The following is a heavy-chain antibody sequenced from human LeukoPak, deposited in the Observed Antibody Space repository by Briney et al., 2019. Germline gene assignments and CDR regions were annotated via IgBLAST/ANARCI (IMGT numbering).Heavy chain of an antibody. CDR1: GHSINTDYY. V-gene: IGHV4-38-2*02. CDR2: IYHSGST. CDR3: TRDPGYAHYMDV. Sequence: PSETLSLTCTVSGHSINTDYYWAWVRQPPGKGLEWIGSIYHSGSTYYGPALKSRVTISVDTSKNQFSLQLSSVTAADTAVYYCTRDPGYAHYMDVWGKGTTVTVSS. J-gene: IGHJ6*03. D-gene: IGHD1-1*01.